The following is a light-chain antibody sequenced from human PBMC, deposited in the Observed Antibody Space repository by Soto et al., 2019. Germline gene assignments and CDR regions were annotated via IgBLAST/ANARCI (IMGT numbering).Light chain of an antibody. CDR2: DAS. V-gene: IGKV3-11*01. Sequence: EIVVTQSPATLSLSPGERATLSCRASQSVSSYLAWYQQKPGPAPRLLIYDASNRATGIPARFSGSGSGTDFTLTISSLEPEDFAVYYCQQRSNWPPDTFGQGTKLEIK. CDR1: QSVSSY. CDR3: QQRSNWPPDT. J-gene: IGKJ2*01.